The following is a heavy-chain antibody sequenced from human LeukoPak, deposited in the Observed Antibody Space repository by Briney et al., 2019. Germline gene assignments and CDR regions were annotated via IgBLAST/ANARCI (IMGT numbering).Heavy chain of an antibody. V-gene: IGHV1-46*01. J-gene: IGHJ4*02. CDR2: INPSGGST. D-gene: IGHD5-18*01. CDR3: ARVLAYSYGSLYYFDY. Sequence: ASVKVSCKASGYTFTRFYMHWVRQAPGQGLEWMGIINPSGGSTTYAQKFQGRVTMTRDTSTSTVYMELSSLRSEDTAVYYCARVLAYSYGSLYYFDYWGQGTLVTVSS. CDR1: GYTFTRFY.